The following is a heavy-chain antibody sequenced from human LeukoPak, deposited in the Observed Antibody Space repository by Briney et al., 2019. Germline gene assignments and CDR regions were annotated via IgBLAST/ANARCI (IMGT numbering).Heavy chain of an antibody. CDR2: IIPILGIA. J-gene: IGHJ2*01. CDR1: GYTFTSYG. CDR3: ARGTYYYDSSGYYFWYFDL. D-gene: IGHD3-22*01. Sequence: SVKVSCKASGYTFTSYGISWVRQAPGQGLEWMGRIIPILGIANYAQKFQGRVTVTADKSTSTAYMELSSLRSEDTAVYYCARGTYYYDSSGYYFWYFDLWGRGTLVTVSS. V-gene: IGHV1-69*04.